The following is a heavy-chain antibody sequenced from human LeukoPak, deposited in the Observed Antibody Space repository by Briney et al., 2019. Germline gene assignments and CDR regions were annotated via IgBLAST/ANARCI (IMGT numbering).Heavy chain of an antibody. D-gene: IGHD2-2*02. CDR2: IYTSGST. Sequence: SETLSLTCTVSGGSISSYYWSWIRQPAGKGLEWIGRIYTSGSTNYNPSLKSRVTMSVDTSKNQFSLKLSSVTAADTAVYYCARERYCSSTSCYTGKPNGQNYYYYYYMDVWGKGTTVTVSS. V-gene: IGHV4-4*07. J-gene: IGHJ6*03. CDR3: ARERYCSSTSCYTGKPNGQNYYYYYYMDV. CDR1: GGSISSYY.